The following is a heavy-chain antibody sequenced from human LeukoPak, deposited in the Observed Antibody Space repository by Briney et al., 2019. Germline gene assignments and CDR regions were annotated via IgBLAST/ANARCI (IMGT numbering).Heavy chain of an antibody. CDR2: IRYDGTNK. Sequence: GGSLRLSCAASGFTFSTYGMHWVRQPPGKGLEWVAFIRYDGTNKYYADSVKGRFTISRDNSKKTLYVQMNSLKAEDTAVYYCARTKEMATISYFDSWGQGTLVTVSS. V-gene: IGHV3-30*02. D-gene: IGHD5-24*01. J-gene: IGHJ4*02. CDR3: ARTKEMATISYFDS. CDR1: GFTFSTYG.